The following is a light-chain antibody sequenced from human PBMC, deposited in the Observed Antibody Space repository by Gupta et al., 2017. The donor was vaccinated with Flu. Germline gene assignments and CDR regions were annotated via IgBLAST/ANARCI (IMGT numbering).Light chain of an antibody. CDR2: GAS. Sequence: EIVLTQSPGTLSLSPGERATLSCRASQSVSSSYLAWYQQKPGQAPWLLVYGASSRATGIPDRVSGSGSGTDFTLTISRLEPEDFAVYYCQQYGSSPETFGQGTKVEIK. CDR3: QQYGSSPET. CDR1: QSVSSSY. V-gene: IGKV3-20*01. J-gene: IGKJ1*01.